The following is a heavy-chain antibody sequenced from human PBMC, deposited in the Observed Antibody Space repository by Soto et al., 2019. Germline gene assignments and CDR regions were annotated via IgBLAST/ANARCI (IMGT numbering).Heavy chain of an antibody. J-gene: IGHJ3*01. CDR3: ARSMRIAARPGAFDF. CDR2: IKQDGSEK. D-gene: IGHD6-6*01. Sequence: GGSLRLSCAASGFTFSSYWMSWVRQAPGKGLEWVANIKQDGSEKYYVDSVKGRFTISRDNAKNSLYLQMNSLRAEDTAVYYCARSMRIAARPGAFDFWGQGTMVTVSS. V-gene: IGHV3-7*03. CDR1: GFTFSSYW.